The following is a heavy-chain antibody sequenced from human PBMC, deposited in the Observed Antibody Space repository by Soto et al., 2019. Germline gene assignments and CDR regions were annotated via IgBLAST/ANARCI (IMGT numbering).Heavy chain of an antibody. CDR2: IYYSGST. CDR1: GGSSSSGSYY. CDR3: ARGATSSWQHNWFDP. Sequence: SETLSLTCTVSGGSSSSGSYYWSWIRQRPGKGPEWIGHIYYSGSTYYSPSLMSRITISVDTSKNQFSLKLSSVTAADTAVYYCARGATSSWQHNWFDPWGQGTLVTVSS. D-gene: IGHD6-13*01. J-gene: IGHJ5*02. V-gene: IGHV4-31*03.